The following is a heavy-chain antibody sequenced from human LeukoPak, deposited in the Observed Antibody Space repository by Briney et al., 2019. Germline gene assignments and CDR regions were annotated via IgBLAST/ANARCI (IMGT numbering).Heavy chain of an antibody. CDR1: GGSISSYY. V-gene: IGHV4-59*12. CDR2: IYYSGST. J-gene: IGHJ3*02. D-gene: IGHD5-18*01. CDR3: ARDFASYGYSGAFDI. Sequence: SETLSLTCTVSGGSISSYYWSWIRQPPGKGLEWIGYIYYSGSTNYNPSLKSRVTISVDTSKNQFSLKLSSVTAADTAVYYCARDFASYGYSGAFDIWGQGTMVTVSS.